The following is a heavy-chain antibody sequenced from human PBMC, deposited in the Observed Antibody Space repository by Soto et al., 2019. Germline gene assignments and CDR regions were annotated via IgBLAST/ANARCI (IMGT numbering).Heavy chain of an antibody. CDR1: GFTFSSYS. CDR2: ISSSSSYI. Sequence: EVHLVESGGGLVKPGGSLRLSCAGSGFTFSSYSMNWVRQAPGKGLEWVSSISSSSSYIYYADSVKGRFTISRDNAKNSLYLAMNSLRAEDTAAYFCARDRRVAAGLDYWGQGTLVTGSS. CDR3: ARDRRVAAGLDY. J-gene: IGHJ4*02. V-gene: IGHV3-21*01. D-gene: IGHD6-13*01.